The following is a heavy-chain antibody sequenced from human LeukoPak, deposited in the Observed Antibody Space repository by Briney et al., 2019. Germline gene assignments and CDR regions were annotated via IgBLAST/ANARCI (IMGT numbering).Heavy chain of an antibody. CDR1: GYSFTTYW. V-gene: IGHV5-51*01. D-gene: IGHD3-10*01. Sequence: GESLKISCKGSGYSFTTYWIGWVRQMPGQGLEWMGIIYPGDSDTRYSPSFQGQVTISADKSISTAYLQWNSLKSSDTAIYYCARQNASGSPTYWGQGTLVTVSS. CDR3: ARQNASGSPTY. CDR2: IYPGDSDT. J-gene: IGHJ4*02.